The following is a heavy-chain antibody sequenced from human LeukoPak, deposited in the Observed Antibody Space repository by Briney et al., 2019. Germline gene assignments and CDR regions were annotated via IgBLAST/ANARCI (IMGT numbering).Heavy chain of an antibody. CDR1: GGPLSRGGHS. Sequence: PSETLSLTCTVSGGPLSRGGHSWSWIRQTPGKSLEWIGYIYPSGNVHYNPSLKSRVSLSLDMSNNQVSLTLNSVTAADTAIYFCARFTTYFDFWGQGILVTVST. CDR3: ARFTTYFDF. CDR2: IYPSGNV. V-gene: IGHV4-30-2*01. D-gene: IGHD1-14*01. J-gene: IGHJ4*02.